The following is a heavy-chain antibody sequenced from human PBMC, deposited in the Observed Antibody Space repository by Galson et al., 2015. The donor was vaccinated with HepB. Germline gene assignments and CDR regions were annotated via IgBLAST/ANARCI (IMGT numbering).Heavy chain of an antibody. J-gene: IGHJ6*03. CDR2: INTNTGNP. Sequence: SVKVSCKASGYTFTSYAMNWVRQAPGQGLEWMGWINTNTGNPTYAQGFTGRFVFSLDTSVSTAYLQISSLKAEDTAVYYCARDPHLRADFWSGYYHYYYYYMDVWGKGTTVTVSS. V-gene: IGHV7-4-1*02. CDR3: ARDPHLRADFWSGYYHYYYYYMDV. D-gene: IGHD3-3*01. CDR1: GYTFTSYA.